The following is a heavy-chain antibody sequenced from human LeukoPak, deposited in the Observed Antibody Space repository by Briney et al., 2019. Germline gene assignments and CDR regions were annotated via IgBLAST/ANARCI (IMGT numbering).Heavy chain of an antibody. CDR2: IYSGGSI. V-gene: IGHV3-53*01. J-gene: IGHJ3*02. Sequence: PGGSLRLSCAASGFTVSSNYMSWVRQAPGKGLEWVSVIYSGGSIYYADSVKGRFTISRDNSKNTLYLQMNSLRAEDTAVYYCARETYYYDSSGYGSAFDIWGRGTMVTVSS. CDR3: ARETYYYDSSGYGSAFDI. D-gene: IGHD3-22*01. CDR1: GFTVSSNY.